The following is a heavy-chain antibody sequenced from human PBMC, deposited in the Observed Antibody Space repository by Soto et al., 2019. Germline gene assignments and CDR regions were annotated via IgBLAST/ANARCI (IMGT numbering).Heavy chain of an antibody. J-gene: IGHJ1*01. CDR1: VFTIRNYA. D-gene: IGHD5-12*01. V-gene: IGHV3-23*02. CDR3: EGSWT. CDR2: ISGTTDRT. Sequence: EVQVLESGGGLVQPGGSLRLSCAASVFTIRNYAMSWVRQAPGKALEWVAGISGTTDRTYYRDSVEGRFTIFKDTSKNTLYLEMNSLSAEDTALYRCEGSWTWGQGTLVTVSS.